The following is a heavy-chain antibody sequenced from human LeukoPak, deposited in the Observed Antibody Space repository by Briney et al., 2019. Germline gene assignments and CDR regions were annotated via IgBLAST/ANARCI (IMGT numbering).Heavy chain of an antibody. V-gene: IGHV3-23*01. J-gene: IGHJ4*02. Sequence: PGGSLRLSCAASGFTFSSHGMNWVRQAPGKGLEWVSAISGSGGSTYYADSVKGRFIISRDNSKNTLYLQMNSLRAEDTAVYYCAKFALRYCSGGSCHPFDYWGQGTLVTVSS. CDR1: GFTFSSHG. D-gene: IGHD2-15*01. CDR3: AKFALRYCSGGSCHPFDY. CDR2: ISGSGGST.